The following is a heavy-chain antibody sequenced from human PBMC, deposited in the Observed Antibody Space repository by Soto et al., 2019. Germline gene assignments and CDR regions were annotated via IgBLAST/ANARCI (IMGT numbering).Heavy chain of an antibody. V-gene: IGHV3-23*01. CDR2: VTGSGSHT. CDR1: GFTFSSYA. CDR3: WFLEWFPFVL. Sequence: GGSLRLSCAASGFTFSSYAMHWVRQAPGKGLEWVSAVTGSGSHTYYADSVKGRFTISRDNSKNTLYLQMNSLRAEDTAVYYCWFLEWFPFVLWGQGTLVTVSS. J-gene: IGHJ4*02. D-gene: IGHD3-3*01.